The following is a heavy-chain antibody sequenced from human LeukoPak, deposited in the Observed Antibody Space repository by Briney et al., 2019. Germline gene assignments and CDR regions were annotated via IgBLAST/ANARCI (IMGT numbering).Heavy chain of an antibody. CDR3: AKDTRTISCLEY. Sequence: GGSLRLSCAASGFTFSNNWMTWFRQAPGKGLEWVASVKKDASEKYYVDSVKGRFTISRDNAKNTLYLQMNSLRAEDTAVYYCAKDTRTISCLEYWGQGTLVTVSS. V-gene: IGHV3-7*03. J-gene: IGHJ4*02. D-gene: IGHD3-3*01. CDR1: GFTFSNNW. CDR2: VKKDASEK.